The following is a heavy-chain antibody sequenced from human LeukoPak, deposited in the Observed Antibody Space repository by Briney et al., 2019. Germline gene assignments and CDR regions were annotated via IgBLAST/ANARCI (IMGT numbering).Heavy chain of an antibody. D-gene: IGHD2-2*02. CDR3: ARGSMDIVVVPAAVPWFDP. Sequence: PSETLSLTCAVYGGSFSGYYWSWIRQPPGKGLEWIGEINHSGSTNYNPSLKSRVTISVDTSKNQFSLKLSSVTAADPAVYYCARGSMDIVVVPAAVPWFDPWGQGTLVTVSS. CDR2: INHSGST. J-gene: IGHJ5*02. V-gene: IGHV4-34*01. CDR1: GGSFSGYY.